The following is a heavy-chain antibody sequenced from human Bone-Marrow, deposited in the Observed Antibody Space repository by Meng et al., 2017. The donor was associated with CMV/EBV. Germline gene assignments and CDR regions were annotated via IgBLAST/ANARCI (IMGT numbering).Heavy chain of an antibody. J-gene: IGHJ5*02. D-gene: IGHD3-10*01. CDR2: ISGSGINT. CDR1: GFTFRSYA. V-gene: IGHV3-23*01. Sequence: SGFTFRSYAMTWVRQARGKGLECVSVISGSGINTYYADSVKGRFTISRDNSKNTLYLQMNSLRAEDTAVYYCAKNPYYYGSGSVIDPWGQGTLVTVSS. CDR3: AKNPYYYGSGSVIDP.